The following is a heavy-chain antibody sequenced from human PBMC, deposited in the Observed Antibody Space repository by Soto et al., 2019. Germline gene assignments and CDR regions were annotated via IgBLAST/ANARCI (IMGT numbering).Heavy chain of an antibody. Sequence: SETLSLTCTVSGGSISSGGYSWSWIRQPPGKGLEWIAYIYHSGSTYYNPSLKSRVTISVDRSKNQFSLKLSSVTAADTAVYYCARIPARWAQGTPDTVSS. CDR1: GGSISSGGYS. CDR2: IYHSGST. CDR3: ARIPAR. V-gene: IGHV4-30-2*01. J-gene: IGHJ4*02. D-gene: IGHD6-6*01.